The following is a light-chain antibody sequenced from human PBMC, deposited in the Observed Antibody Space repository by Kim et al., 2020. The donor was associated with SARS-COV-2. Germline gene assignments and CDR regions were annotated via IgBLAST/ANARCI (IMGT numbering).Light chain of an antibody. CDR2: RNN. Sequence: QRVNISCSGSSSNIGSNYVYWYQQLPGTAPKLLIYRNNQRPSGVPDRFSGSKSGTSASLAISGLRSEDEADYYCAAWDDSLSGPVVFGGGTQLTVL. CDR3: AAWDDSLSGPVV. J-gene: IGLJ2*01. CDR1: SSNIGSNY. V-gene: IGLV1-47*01.